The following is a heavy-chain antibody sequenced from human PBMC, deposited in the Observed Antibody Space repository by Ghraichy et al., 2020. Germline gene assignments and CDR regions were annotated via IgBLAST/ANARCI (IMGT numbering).Heavy chain of an antibody. CDR3: AKIVGATARGAFDI. CDR1: GYTFTSYD. Sequence: ASVKVSCKASGYTFTSYDINWVRQATGQGLEWMGWMNPNSGNTGYAQKFQGRVTMTRNTSISTAYMELSSLRSEDTAVYYCAKIVGATARGAFDIWGQGTMVTVSS. D-gene: IGHD1-26*01. V-gene: IGHV1-8*01. CDR2: MNPNSGNT. J-gene: IGHJ3*02.